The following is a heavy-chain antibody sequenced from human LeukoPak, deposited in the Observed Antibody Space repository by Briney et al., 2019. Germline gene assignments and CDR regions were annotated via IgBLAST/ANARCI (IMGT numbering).Heavy chain of an antibody. J-gene: IGHJ4*02. Sequence: GGSLRLSCAASGFTFSSYSMNWVRQAPGKGLEWVSFISSSSSYIYYADSVKGRFTISRDNAKNSLYLQMNSLRVEDTAVYYCARGRSRLSVIDYWGQGTLVTVSS. D-gene: IGHD3-10*01. CDR3: ARGRSRLSVIDY. CDR2: ISSSSSYI. CDR1: GFTFSSYS. V-gene: IGHV3-21*01.